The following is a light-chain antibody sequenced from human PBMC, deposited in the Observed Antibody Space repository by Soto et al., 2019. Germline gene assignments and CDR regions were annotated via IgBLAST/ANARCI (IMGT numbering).Light chain of an antibody. CDR2: GAS. Sequence: GLSQSPGALSLTPGERATLSCRASQSVSSSYLAWYQQKPGQAPRLLIYGASTRATGIPARFSGSGSGTEFTLTISSLQSEDSVVYYCQQYNNWPLTFGQGTKVDIK. V-gene: IGKV3-15*01. CDR3: QQYNNWPLT. J-gene: IGKJ1*01. CDR1: QSVSSSY.